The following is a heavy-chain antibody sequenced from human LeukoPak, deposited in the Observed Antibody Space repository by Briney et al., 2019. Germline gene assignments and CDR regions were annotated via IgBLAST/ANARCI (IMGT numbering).Heavy chain of an antibody. CDR1: GSTFSSYA. V-gene: IGHV3-30*18. J-gene: IGHJ4*02. CDR2: MSHDGSNK. Sequence: GGSLRLSCAASGSTFSSYAMHWVRQAPGKGLEWVAVMSHDGSNKYYGDSVKGRFTISRDNSKNTLYLQMDSLRAEDTAVYYCAKLDSSGWSRPFDYWGQGTLVTVSS. CDR3: AKLDSSGWSRPFDY. D-gene: IGHD6-19*01.